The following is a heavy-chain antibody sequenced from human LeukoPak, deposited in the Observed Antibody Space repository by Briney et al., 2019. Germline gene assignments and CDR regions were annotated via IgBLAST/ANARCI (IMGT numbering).Heavy chain of an antibody. V-gene: IGHV4-4*02. J-gene: IGHJ4*02. Sequence: PSETLSLTCAVSGGSISSSNWWSWVRQPPGKGLEWIGQIYHSGSTNYNSSLKSRVTISVDKSKNQFSLKLSSVTAADTAVYYCARDAYDSSGYSFDYWGQGTLVTVSS. CDR1: GGSISSSNW. CDR3: ARDAYDSSGYSFDY. CDR2: IYHSGST. D-gene: IGHD3-22*01.